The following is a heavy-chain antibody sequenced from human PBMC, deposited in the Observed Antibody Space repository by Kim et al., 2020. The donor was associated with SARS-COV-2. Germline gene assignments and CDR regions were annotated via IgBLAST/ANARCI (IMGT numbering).Heavy chain of an antibody. D-gene: IGHD6-13*01. J-gene: IGHJ6*03. CDR1: GGSLSRSSYY. CDR3: ARHQRYSSSWYVAFYYYYMDV. Sequence: SETLSLTCTVSGGSLSRSSYYWGWIRQPPGKGLEWIGTAYYSGNTYYNPSLKSRVTISVDTSKNQFSLKLGSVTAADTAVDYCARHQRYSSSWYVAFYYYYMDVWVREPTVTVSS. CDR2: AYYSGNT. V-gene: IGHV4-39*01.